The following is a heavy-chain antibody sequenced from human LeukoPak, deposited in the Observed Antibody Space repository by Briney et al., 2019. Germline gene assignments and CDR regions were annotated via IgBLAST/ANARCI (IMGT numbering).Heavy chain of an antibody. V-gene: IGHV4-59*02. J-gene: IGHJ3*02. CDR3: ARGFYDTRGYSNAFDM. D-gene: IGHD3-22*01. CDR2: IYHTGNT. CDR1: GGSVTSSY. Sequence: SEPLSLTCTVSGGSVTSSYWSWIRQSPGRELEWIGYIYHTGNTNYNPSLESRVTISVDTSKNQFSLKLTSVAAADTAVYYCARGFYDTRGYSNAFDMWGQGTMVTVSS.